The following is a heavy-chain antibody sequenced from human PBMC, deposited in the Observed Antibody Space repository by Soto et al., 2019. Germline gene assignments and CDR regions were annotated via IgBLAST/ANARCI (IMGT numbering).Heavy chain of an antibody. V-gene: IGHV2-5*02. CDR1: GFPLRNSGVG. D-gene: IGHD4-17*01. Sequence: QITLKESGPTLVKPTQTLTLTCTFSGFPLRNSGVGVSWIRQPPGKALEWLALIYWDDDKRYSPPLKSRLTITKDTSKNQVVLTMTNMDPVDTATYYCAHLTTGGFYFDYWGQGTLVTVSS. J-gene: IGHJ4*02. CDR3: AHLTTGGFYFDY. CDR2: IYWDDDK.